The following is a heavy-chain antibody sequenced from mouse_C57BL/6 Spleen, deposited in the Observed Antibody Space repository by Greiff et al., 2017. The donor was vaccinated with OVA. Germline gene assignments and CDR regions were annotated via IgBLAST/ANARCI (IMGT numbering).Heavy chain of an antibody. CDR3: VRHPTGVMPDV. Sequence: EVQGVESGGGLVQPKGSLKLSCAASGFSFNTYAMNWVRQAPGKGLEWVARIRSKSNNYATYYADSVKDRFTISRDDSESMLYLQMNNLKTEDTAMYYCVRHPTGVMPDVWGTGTTGTVSS. V-gene: IGHV10-1*01. CDR1: GFSFNTYA. J-gene: IGHJ1*03. D-gene: IGHD4-1*02. CDR2: IRSKSNNYAT.